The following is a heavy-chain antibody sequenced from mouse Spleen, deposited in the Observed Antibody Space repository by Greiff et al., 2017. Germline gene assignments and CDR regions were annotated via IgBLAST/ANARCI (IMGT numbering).Heavy chain of an antibody. D-gene: IGHD1-1*01. CDR2: ISYDGSN. CDR1: GYSITSGYY. CDR3: AKGLLRWSFDY. Sequence: VQLKESGPGLVKPSQSLSLTCSVTGYSITSGYYWNWIRQFPGNKLEWMGYISYDGSNNYNPSLKNRISITRDTSKNQFFLKLNSVTTEDTATYYCAKGLLRWSFDYWGQGTTLTVSS. V-gene: IGHV3-6*01. J-gene: IGHJ2*01.